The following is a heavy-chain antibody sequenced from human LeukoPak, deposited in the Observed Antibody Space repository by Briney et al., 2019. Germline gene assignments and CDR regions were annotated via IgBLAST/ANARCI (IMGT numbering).Heavy chain of an antibody. CDR1: GFTFDSYA. Sequence: GGALRLSCVASGFTFDSYAMSWVRQAPGRGLEWVSPISGYGADTFYADSVKGRFTISRDNSKNTLYLQMNSLRAEDTAVYYCARDLREPRDSNCGGDCYSDAFDIWGQGTMVTVSS. CDR3: ARDLREPRDSNCGGDCYSDAFDI. V-gene: IGHV3-23*01. D-gene: IGHD2-21*02. J-gene: IGHJ3*02. CDR2: ISGYGADT.